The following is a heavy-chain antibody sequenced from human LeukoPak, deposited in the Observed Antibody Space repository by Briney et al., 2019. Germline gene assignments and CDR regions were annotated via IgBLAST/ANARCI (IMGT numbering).Heavy chain of an antibody. J-gene: IGHJ4*02. D-gene: IGHD4-23*01. CDR1: GCTLTSYD. CDR3: TRETPSRYFDY. CDR2: MNPNSGRT. V-gene: IGHV1-8*01. Sequence: ASVKVSCKASGCTLTSYDINWVRQATGQGLEWMGWMNPNSGRTGYSQEFQGRITIARNTSISTAYMELSSLRSEDTAVYYCTRETPSRYFDYWGQGTLVTVSS.